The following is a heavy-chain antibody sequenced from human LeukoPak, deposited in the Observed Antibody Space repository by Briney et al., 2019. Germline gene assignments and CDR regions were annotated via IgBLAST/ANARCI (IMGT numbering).Heavy chain of an antibody. V-gene: IGHV1-2*04. CDR1: GYTFSGFY. CDR2: INPNSGAT. CDR3: AVGHCTTVDCPFPFYFDY. Sequence: ASVTVSCQAFGYTFSGFYIHWVRQAPGQGLEWLGWINPNSGATNYAQRFQGWVTMTSDTSITTASMEISRLRSDDSAVYYCAVGHCTTVDCPFPFYFDYWGQGTLVTVSP. J-gene: IGHJ4*02. D-gene: IGHD2-8*01.